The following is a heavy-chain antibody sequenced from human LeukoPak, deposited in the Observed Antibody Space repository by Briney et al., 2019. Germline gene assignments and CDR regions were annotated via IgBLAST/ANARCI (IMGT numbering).Heavy chain of an antibody. CDR2: IKQDGSEK. Sequence: GGSLSPSCVVSGFTFSSYWMSWVRQAPGKGLEWVANIKQDGSEKYSVDSVKGRFTKSRDNAKNSLYLQMNSLRAEDTAVYYCARVQWELRGVGSYFEYWGQGAVVRLSS. V-gene: IGHV3-7*01. CDR1: GFTFSSYW. D-gene: IGHD1-26*01. J-gene: IGHJ4*02. CDR3: ARVQWELRGVGSYFEY.